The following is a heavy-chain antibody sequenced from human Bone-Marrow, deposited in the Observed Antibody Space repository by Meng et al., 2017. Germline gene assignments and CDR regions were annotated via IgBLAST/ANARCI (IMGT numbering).Heavy chain of an antibody. Sequence: GESLKISCQCSGYIFTSYWIGLVRQMPGKGLGWMGINFPGDSDTRYSPSLQGQITISADKSVNTAHLQWRSLKAADTAMYDCEKHRTLYGRTHIDYWGQGTLVTVSS. CDR3: EKHRTLYGRTHIDY. V-gene: IGHV5-51*01. J-gene: IGHJ4*02. CDR1: GYIFTSYW. CDR2: NFPGDSDT. D-gene: IGHD4-17*01.